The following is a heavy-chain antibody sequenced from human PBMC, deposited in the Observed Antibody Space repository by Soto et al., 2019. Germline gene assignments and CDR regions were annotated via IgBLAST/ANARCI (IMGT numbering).Heavy chain of an antibody. CDR2: ISYDGSNK. D-gene: IGHD5-12*01. Sequence: GGSLRLSCAASGFTFSSYAMHWVRQAPGKGLEWVAVISYDGSNKYYADSVKGRFTISRDNSKNTLYLQMNSLRAEDTAVCYCARTYSGYDRCLDYWGQGTLVTVSS. CDR1: GFTFSSYA. J-gene: IGHJ4*02. V-gene: IGHV3-30-3*01. CDR3: ARTYSGYDRCLDY.